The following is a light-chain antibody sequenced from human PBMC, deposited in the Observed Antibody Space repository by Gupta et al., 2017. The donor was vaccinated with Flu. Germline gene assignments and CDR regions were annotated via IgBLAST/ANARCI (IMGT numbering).Light chain of an antibody. Sequence: GKTARITSGGDDIESKSVHWCQQKPGQAPVLVVYDDRDRHSGIPERFSGSNSGNTATLTISRVEAGDEADYYCQVWDTSSDHVVFGGGTKLTVL. J-gene: IGLJ2*01. CDR1: DIESKS. CDR3: QVWDTSSDHVV. CDR2: DDR. V-gene: IGLV3-21*03.